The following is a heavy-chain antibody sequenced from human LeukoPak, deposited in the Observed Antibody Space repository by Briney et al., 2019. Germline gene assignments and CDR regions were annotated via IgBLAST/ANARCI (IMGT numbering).Heavy chain of an antibody. D-gene: IGHD1-14*01. CDR2: IKEDGSDK. Sequence: GGSLRLSCAASGFTFGSYWMSWVRQAPGKRLEWVATIKEDGSDKYYVDSVKGRFTISRDNVKNSVYLQMDSLRAEDTAVYYCAREKNLGTWGQGTLVTVSS. J-gene: IGHJ4*02. CDR1: GFTFGSYW. CDR3: AREKNLGT. V-gene: IGHV3-7*05.